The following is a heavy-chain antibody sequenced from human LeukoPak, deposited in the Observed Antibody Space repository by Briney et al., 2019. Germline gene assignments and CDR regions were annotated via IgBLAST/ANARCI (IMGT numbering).Heavy chain of an antibody. V-gene: IGHV3-30*18. CDR2: ISYDGSNK. Sequence: GGSLRLSCAASGFTVSSYGMHWVRQAPGKGLEWVAVISYDGSNKYYADSVKGRFTISRGNSKNTLHLQMSSLRADDTAVYYCAKDPGYRSGWYYFDYWGQGTLVTVSS. D-gene: IGHD6-19*01. J-gene: IGHJ4*02. CDR1: GFTVSSYG. CDR3: AKDPGYRSGWYYFDY.